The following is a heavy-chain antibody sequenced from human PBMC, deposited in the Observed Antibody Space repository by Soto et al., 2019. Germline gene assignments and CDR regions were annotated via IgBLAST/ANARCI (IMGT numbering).Heavy chain of an antibody. CDR1: GFTFSSYG. V-gene: IGHV3-33*01. CDR3: ARGDCTNGVCYGY. J-gene: IGHJ4*02. Sequence: ESGGGVVQPGRSLRLSCAASGFTFSSYGMHWVRQAPGKGLEWVAVIWYDGSNKYYADSVKGRFTISRDNSKNTLYLQMNSLRAEDTAVYYCARGDCTNGVCYGYWGQGTLVTVSS. D-gene: IGHD2-8*01. CDR2: IWYDGSNK.